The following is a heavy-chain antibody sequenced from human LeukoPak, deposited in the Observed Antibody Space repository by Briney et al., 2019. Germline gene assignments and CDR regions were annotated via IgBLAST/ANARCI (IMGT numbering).Heavy chain of an antibody. CDR2: IIPILGIA. J-gene: IGHJ3*02. Sequence: SVKVSCKASGGTFSSYAISWVRQAPGQGLEWMGRIIPILGIANYAQKFQGRVTITADKSTSTAYMELSSLRSEDTAVYYCALRQGSGSYLAFDIWGQGTMVTVSS. CDR1: GGTFSSYA. CDR3: ALRQGSGSYLAFDI. D-gene: IGHD3-10*01. V-gene: IGHV1-69*04.